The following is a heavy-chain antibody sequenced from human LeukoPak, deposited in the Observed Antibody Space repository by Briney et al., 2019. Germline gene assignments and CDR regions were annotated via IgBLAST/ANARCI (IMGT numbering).Heavy chain of an antibody. V-gene: IGHV4-30-2*01. Sequence: SQTLSLTCAVSGGSISSGGYSWSWIRQPPGKGLEWIGYIYHSGSTYYSPSLKSRVTISVDRPKNQFSLKLSPVTAADTAVYYCARGGNYYDSSGYYYNWGQGTLVTVSS. CDR3: ARGGNYYDSSGYYYN. CDR2: IYHSGST. J-gene: IGHJ4*02. CDR1: GGSISSGGYS. D-gene: IGHD3-22*01.